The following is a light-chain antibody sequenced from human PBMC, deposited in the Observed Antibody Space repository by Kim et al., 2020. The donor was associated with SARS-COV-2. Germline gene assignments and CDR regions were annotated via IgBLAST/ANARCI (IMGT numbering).Light chain of an antibody. CDR3: QSYDSSNYWV. CDR2: EDN. V-gene: IGLV6-57*03. Sequence: KKVTLSMTRNSSSSASHNVQSYQQRPGSAPTTVIYEDNQSPSGVPDRFSGSIDSSSTSASLTISGLKTEDEAYYYCQSYDSSNYWVFGGGTQLTVL. CDR1: SSSSASHN. J-gene: IGLJ3*02.